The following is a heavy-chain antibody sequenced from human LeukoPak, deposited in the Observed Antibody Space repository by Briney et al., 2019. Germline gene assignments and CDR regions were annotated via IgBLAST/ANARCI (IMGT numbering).Heavy chain of an antibody. CDR3: ARRTMVRGVIRVDY. CDR2: INHSGST. J-gene: IGHJ4*02. CDR1: GGSISSYY. D-gene: IGHD3-10*01. V-gene: IGHV4-34*01. Sequence: SETLSLTCTVSGGSISSYYWSWIRQPPGKGLEWIGEINHSGSTNYNPSLKSRVTISVDTSKNQFSLKLSSVTAADTAVYYCARRTMVRGVIRVDYWGQGTLVTVSS.